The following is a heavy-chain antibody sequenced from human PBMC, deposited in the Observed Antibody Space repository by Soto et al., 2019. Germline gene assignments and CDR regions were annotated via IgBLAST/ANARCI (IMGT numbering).Heavy chain of an antibody. CDR3: ARDPNYYDSSGYYYGMDV. CDR2: IIPIFGTA. J-gene: IGHJ6*02. Sequence: GASVQVSCKASGGTFSSYAISWVRQAPGQGLEWMGGIIPIFGTANYEQKFQGRVTITADESTSTAYMELSSLRSEDTAVYYCARDPNYYDSSGYYYGMDVWGQGTTVTVSS. V-gene: IGHV1-69*13. CDR1: GGTFSSYA. D-gene: IGHD3-22*01.